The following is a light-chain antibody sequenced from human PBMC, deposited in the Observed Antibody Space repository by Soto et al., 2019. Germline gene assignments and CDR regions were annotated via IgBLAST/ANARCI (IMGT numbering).Light chain of an antibody. CDR3: QQYGSSPRT. Sequence: DIVLPPSPGTLSLSPEARATLSCRASQSVSSNYLAWYRQKPGQAPSLLIYGASSRATGIPDRFSGSGSGTDFTLTISRLEPEDFAVYYCQQYGSSPRTFGQGTKVDIK. J-gene: IGKJ1*01. V-gene: IGKV3-20*01. CDR1: QSVSSNY. CDR2: GAS.